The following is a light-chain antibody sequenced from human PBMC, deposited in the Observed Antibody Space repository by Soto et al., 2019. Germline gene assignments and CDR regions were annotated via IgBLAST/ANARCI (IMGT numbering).Light chain of an antibody. J-gene: IGKJ1*01. CDR1: QSISSW. V-gene: IGKV1-5*01. Sequence: DIQMTQSPSTLSSSVGDRVTLTCRASQSISSWLAWYQQKPGKAPKLLIYDASRLESGVPSRFSGSGSGTEFTLTISSLQPDDFGNYYCQQYSTYWTFGQGTKV. CDR2: DAS. CDR3: QQYSTYWT.